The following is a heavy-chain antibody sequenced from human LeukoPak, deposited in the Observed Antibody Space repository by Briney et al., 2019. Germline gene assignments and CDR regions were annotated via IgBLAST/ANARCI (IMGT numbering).Heavy chain of an antibody. Sequence: GGSLRLSCAASGFTFSSYGMRWVRQAPGKGLEWVAFIRYDGSNKYYADSVKGRFTISRDNSKNTLYLQMNSLRAEDTAVYYCAKVGGVATNYYYYYMDVWGKGTTVTVSS. J-gene: IGHJ6*03. V-gene: IGHV3-30*02. CDR3: AKVGGVATNYYYYYMDV. D-gene: IGHD5-12*01. CDR2: IRYDGSNK. CDR1: GFTFSSYG.